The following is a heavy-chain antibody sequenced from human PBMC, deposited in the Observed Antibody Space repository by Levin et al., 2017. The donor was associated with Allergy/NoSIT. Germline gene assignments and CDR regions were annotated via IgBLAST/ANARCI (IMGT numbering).Heavy chain of an antibody. CDR1: GGSISSGSFY. J-gene: IGHJ3*02. D-gene: IGHD6-19*01. CDR2: IFYSGNS. Sequence: GSLRLSCTVSGGSISSGSFYWGWIRQPPGKGLEWIASIFYSGNSYYNPSLKSRVTISVDTSKNQFSLKLSSVTAADTAVFYCARHVGAVADDAFDIWGQGTMVTVSS. CDR3: ARHVGAVADDAFDI. V-gene: IGHV4-39*01.